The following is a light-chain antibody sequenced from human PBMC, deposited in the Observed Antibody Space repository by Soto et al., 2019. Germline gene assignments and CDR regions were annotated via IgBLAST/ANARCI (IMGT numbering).Light chain of an antibody. Sequence: QSVLTQPASVSGYLGQSITISCTGTSSDVGGYNYVSWYQHHPGRSPKLLIYEVNIRPSGVSSHFSGSKSGNTASLTIAGLQAEDEADYYSSSYTYTSTLVFGTVTKVTVL. J-gene: IGLJ1*01. V-gene: IGLV2-14*01. CDR3: SSYTYTSTLV. CDR2: EVN. CDR1: SSDVGGYNY.